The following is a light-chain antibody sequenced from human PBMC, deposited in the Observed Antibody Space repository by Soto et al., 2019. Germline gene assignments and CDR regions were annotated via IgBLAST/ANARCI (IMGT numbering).Light chain of an antibody. CDR3: QQSYSTPYT. CDR1: QTISSY. Sequence: DIQMTQSPSSLSASVGDRVTITCRAVQTISSYLNWYQQRPGKAPKLLIYAASSLQSGVPSRFSGSGSGTDFTLTISSLQPEDFATYYCQQSYSTPYTFGQGTELEIK. V-gene: IGKV1-39*01. J-gene: IGKJ2*01. CDR2: AAS.